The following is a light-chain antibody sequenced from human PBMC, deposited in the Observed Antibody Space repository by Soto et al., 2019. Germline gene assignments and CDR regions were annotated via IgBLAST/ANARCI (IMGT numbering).Light chain of an antibody. CDR3: QRGTSFPRT. CDR1: QGISNW. CDR2: SAS. V-gene: IGKV1-12*01. Sequence: DIQMTQSPSSVSASVGDRVTITCRASQGISNWLAWYQQEPGKAPKLLIYSASSLQNQVPSRITGSASGTAVSLAITSLQPEDSAAYSCQRGTSFPRTFGQGTKVEIK. J-gene: IGKJ1*01.